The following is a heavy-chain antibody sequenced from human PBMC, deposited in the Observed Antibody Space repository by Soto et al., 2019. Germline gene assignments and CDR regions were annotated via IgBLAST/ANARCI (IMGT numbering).Heavy chain of an antibody. J-gene: IGHJ6*02. CDR2: IIPILDIP. CDR1: GGTFSRYT. V-gene: IGHV1-69*02. D-gene: IGHD2-8*02. Sequence: QVQLVQSGAEVKKPGSSVKVSCKASGGTFSRYTFTWVRQAPGQGLEWMGRIIPILDIPNYAQNFQGRVTISAEKSTSPAYRERSSLTSDDTAVYYCASHFTGVLVLGTSPPGGDNYGWDVWGQGTTVTVSS. CDR3: ASHFTGVLVLGTSPPGGDNYGWDV.